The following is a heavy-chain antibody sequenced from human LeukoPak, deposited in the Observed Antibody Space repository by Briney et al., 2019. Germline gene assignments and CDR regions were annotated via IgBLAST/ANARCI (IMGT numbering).Heavy chain of an antibody. V-gene: IGHV4-30-2*01. D-gene: IGHD3/OR15-3a*01. Sequence: TSETLSLTCSVSGGSINSAGYYWNWIRQPPRKGLEWIGYIYHSGSTYYNPSLKSRVTMSVDTSKNQFSLKLSSVTAADTAVYYCARGHLPLGFWDTRNSDDAFDIWGQGTMVTVSS. CDR2: IYHSGST. J-gene: IGHJ3*02. CDR3: ARGHLPLGFWDTRNSDDAFDI. CDR1: GGSINSAGYY.